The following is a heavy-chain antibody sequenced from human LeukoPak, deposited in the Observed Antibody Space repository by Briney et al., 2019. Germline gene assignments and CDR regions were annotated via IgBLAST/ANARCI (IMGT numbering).Heavy chain of an antibody. CDR1: GFTFSSYY. Sequence: GGSLRLSCAASGFTFSSYYMSWVRQAPGRGLEWVSSISSDGDYRYYADSLRGRFTISRDNAENSLFLQMNSLRTGDTAVYYCAREISSGWYLVDYWGQGALVTVSS. CDR3: AREISSGWYLVDY. J-gene: IGHJ4*02. CDR2: ISSDGDYR. V-gene: IGHV3-21*01. D-gene: IGHD6-19*01.